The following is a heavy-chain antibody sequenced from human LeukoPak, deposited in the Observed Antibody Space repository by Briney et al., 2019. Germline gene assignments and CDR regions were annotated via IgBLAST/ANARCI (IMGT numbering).Heavy chain of an antibody. CDR3: ARQNGIQLWPKEGDYFDY. Sequence: SETLSLTCAVYGGSFSGYYWSWIPQPPGKGLEWSGEINHSGSTNYNPSLKSRVTISVDTSKNQFSLKLSSVTAADTAVYYCARQNGIQLWPKEGDYFDYWGQGTLVTVSS. V-gene: IGHV4-34*01. J-gene: IGHJ4*02. CDR1: GGSFSGYY. D-gene: IGHD5-18*01. CDR2: INHSGST.